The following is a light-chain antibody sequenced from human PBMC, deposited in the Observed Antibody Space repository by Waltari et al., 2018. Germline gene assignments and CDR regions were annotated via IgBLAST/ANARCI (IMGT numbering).Light chain of an antibody. CDR2: IAS. CDR1: QTIDYW. Sequence: DIQMTQSPPTLSASVGDRVTITCRASQTIDYWLAWCQQKPGKAPNLPIYIASNVKSGVPSSFSCSGSGTEFTLTISSLQPDDFATYYCQQYNTYTYSFGQGTNLEIK. J-gene: IGKJ2*03. CDR3: QQYNTYTYS. V-gene: IGKV1-5*03.